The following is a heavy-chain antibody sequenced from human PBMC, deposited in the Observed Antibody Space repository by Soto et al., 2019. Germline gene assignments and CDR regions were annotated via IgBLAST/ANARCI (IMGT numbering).Heavy chain of an antibody. D-gene: IGHD3-10*01. CDR3: ARDPGLGSSYPPPDH. V-gene: IGHV1-18*04. CDR2: ISPYNGKR. CDR1: GYTFTSYG. Sequence: ASVKVSCKASGYTFTSYGLSWLRQAPGQGLEWMAWISPYNGKREQSPKFQGRVTMTTDIYMSTAYMELSSLTSEDSAIYYCARDPGLGSSYPPPDHWGQGSLVTVSS. J-gene: IGHJ4*01.